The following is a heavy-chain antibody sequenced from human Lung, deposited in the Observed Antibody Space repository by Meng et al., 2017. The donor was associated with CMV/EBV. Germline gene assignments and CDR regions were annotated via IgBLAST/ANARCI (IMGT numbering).Heavy chain of an antibody. CDR1: GFTYSRYS. CDR3: ARDSGAYYDSSGFHF. CDR2: ITSSSSYI. Sequence: GGSLRLXXAASGFTYSRYSMNWVRQAPGKGLEWVSSITSSSSYIYYADSVKGRFTTSRDNARNSLYLQMTSLRAEDTAVYYCARDSGAYYDSSGFHFGGQGTLVTFSS. J-gene: IGHJ4*02. D-gene: IGHD3-22*01. V-gene: IGHV3-21*01.